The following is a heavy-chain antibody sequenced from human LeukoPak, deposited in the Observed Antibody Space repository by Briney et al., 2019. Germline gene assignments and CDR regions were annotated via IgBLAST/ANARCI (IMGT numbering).Heavy chain of an antibody. CDR2: IYYSGST. Sequence: PSETLSLTCTVSGGSISSSSYYWGWIRQPPGKGLEWIGSIYYSGSTYYNPSLRSRVTISVDTSKNQFSLELSSVTAADTAVYYCAGTVVVVAEEYWGQGALVTVSS. CDR1: GGSISSSSYY. V-gene: IGHV4-39*01. J-gene: IGHJ4*02. CDR3: AGTVVVVAEEY. D-gene: IGHD2-15*01.